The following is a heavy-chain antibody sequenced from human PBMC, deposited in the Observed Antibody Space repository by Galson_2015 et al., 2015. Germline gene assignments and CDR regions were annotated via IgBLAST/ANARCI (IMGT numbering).Heavy chain of an antibody. D-gene: IGHD3-16*02. Sequence: SVKVSCKASGYTFSSHYIHWVRQAPGQGPVCMGIINPTGGSTSYTQNFQGRVTMTRDTSTSTLYMELSSLTSEDTAVYYCARGGVSTGSYRTTFDYWGQGTLVTVPS. CDR1: GYTFSSHY. CDR3: ARGGVSTGSYRTTFDY. J-gene: IGHJ4*02. CDR2: INPTGGST. V-gene: IGHV1-46*01.